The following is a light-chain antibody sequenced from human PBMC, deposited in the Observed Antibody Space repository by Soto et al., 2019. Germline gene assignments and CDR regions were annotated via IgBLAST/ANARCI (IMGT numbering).Light chain of an antibody. V-gene: IGKV3-15*01. Sequence: EIVMTQSPATLSVSPGERATLSCRAGQSVGSNLAWYQQKPGQAPGLLIYNASTRATGIPARFSGSGSGTQFSLTISSLQSEDFAVYYCQQYNYWPRTFGQGTKVEIK. CDR3: QQYNYWPRT. CDR1: QSVGSN. J-gene: IGKJ1*01. CDR2: NAS.